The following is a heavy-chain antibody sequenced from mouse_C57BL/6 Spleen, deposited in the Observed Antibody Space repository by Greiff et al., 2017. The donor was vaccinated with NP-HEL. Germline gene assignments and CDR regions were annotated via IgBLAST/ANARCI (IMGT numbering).Heavy chain of an antibody. V-gene: IGHV1-82*01. CDR3: ARVGVGRGYFDY. D-gene: IGHD4-1*01. CDR2: IYPGDGDT. J-gene: IGHJ2*01. Sequence: QVQLQQSGPELVKPGASVKISCKASGYAFSSSWMNWVKQRPGKGLEWIGRIYPGDGDTNYNGKFKGKATLTADKSSSTAYMQLSSLTSEDSAVYFCARVGVGRGYFDYWGQGTTLTVSS. CDR1: GYAFSSSW.